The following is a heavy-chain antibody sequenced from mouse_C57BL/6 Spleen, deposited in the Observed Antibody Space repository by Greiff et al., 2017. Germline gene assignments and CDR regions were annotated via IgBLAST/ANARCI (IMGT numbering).Heavy chain of an antibody. CDR3: ARSDGSSPHDYAMDY. D-gene: IGHD1-1*01. CDR2: IYPRDGST. CDR1: GYTFTSYD. V-gene: IGHV1-85*01. Sequence: QVQLQQSGPELVKPGASVKLSCKASGYTFTSYDINWVKQRPGQGLEWIGWIYPRDGSTKYNEKFKGKATLTVDTSSSTAYMELHSLTSEDAEVYFCARSDGSSPHDYAMDYWGQGTSVTVSS. J-gene: IGHJ4*01.